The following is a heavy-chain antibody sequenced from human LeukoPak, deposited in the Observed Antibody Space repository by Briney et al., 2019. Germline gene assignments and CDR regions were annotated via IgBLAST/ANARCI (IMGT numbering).Heavy chain of an antibody. CDR2: FDPEDGET. Sequence: ASVKVSCKVSGYTLTELSMHWVRQAPGKGLEWMGGFDPEDGETIYAQKFQGRVTMTRDMSTSTVYMELSSLRSEDTAVYYCAGGYYYGSGSYYTPLDVWGKGTTVTVSS. D-gene: IGHD3-10*01. CDR1: GYTLTELS. J-gene: IGHJ6*04. V-gene: IGHV1-24*01. CDR3: AGGYYYGSGSYYTPLDV.